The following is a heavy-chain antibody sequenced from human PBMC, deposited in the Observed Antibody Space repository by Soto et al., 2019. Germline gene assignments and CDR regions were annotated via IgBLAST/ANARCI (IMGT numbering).Heavy chain of an antibody. Sequence: QVHLVQSGAEVKKPGALVKVSCKGSGYAFTTYGITWVRQAPGQGLEWMGWISAHNGNTNYAQKIQGRVTLTRDTSTSTAYMELRSLRSDDTAVYYCARGRYGDYWGQGALVTVSS. V-gene: IGHV1-18*01. CDR1: GYAFTTYG. CDR2: ISAHNGNT. D-gene: IGHD1-1*01. CDR3: ARGRYGDY. J-gene: IGHJ4*02.